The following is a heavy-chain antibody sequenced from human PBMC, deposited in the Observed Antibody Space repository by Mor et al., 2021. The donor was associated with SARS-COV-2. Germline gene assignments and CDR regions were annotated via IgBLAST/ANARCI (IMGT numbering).Heavy chain of an antibody. CDR3: AAGRQWLALDY. V-gene: IGHV3-11*01. D-gene: IGHD6-19*01. CDR1: GFNFGDSY. CDR2: ISRLENVI. J-gene: IGHJ4*01. Sequence: SGFNFGDSYTASIRQAPGKGLEWVSYISRLENVISYADSVRGRFTISKDNDKTSVFLEMNSLRVEDTALYYCAAGRQWLALDYWGHGT.